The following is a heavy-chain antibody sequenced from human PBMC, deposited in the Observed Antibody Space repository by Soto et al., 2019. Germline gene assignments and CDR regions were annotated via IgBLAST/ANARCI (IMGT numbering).Heavy chain of an antibody. Sequence: SETLSLTCTVSGGSIRSGGYYWSWVRQNPRRGLEWIGNIYYSGNTYYNPSLKSRLTISVDTSKNQFSLNLRSVTAADTAVYYCARDRLMATAGTARHYFGLDVWGQGTTVTVSS. CDR2: IYYSGNT. CDR3: ARDRLMATAGTARHYFGLDV. V-gene: IGHV4-31*03. D-gene: IGHD5-18*01. CDR1: GGSIRSGGYY. J-gene: IGHJ6*02.